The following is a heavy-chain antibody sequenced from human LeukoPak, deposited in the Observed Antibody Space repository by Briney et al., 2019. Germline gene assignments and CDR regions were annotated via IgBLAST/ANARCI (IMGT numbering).Heavy chain of an antibody. CDR3: AKEGDSIGYPTQT. V-gene: IGHV3-23*01. J-gene: IGHJ4*02. D-gene: IGHD3-22*01. Sequence: GGFLRLSCAAAGFTFSSYAMSWVRQSPGKGLEWVSGISCSGGCTYYADSVKGRFTISRDNSTNTLYLQMNSLITEDTAVYYCAKEGDSIGYPTQTWGQGPLVTVSS. CDR1: GFTFSSYA. CDR2: ISCSGGCT.